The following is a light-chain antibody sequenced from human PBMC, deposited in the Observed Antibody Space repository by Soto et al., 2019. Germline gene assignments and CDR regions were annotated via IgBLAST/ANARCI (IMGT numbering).Light chain of an antibody. V-gene: IGLV1-44*01. CDR2: ANN. CDR3: VAWDDSLSWV. Sequence: QLVLTQPPSASGTPGQRVTISCSGSNSNIGGNTVNWYQQVPGTAPELLIYANNQRPSGAPDRFSGSKSGTSASLAISGLQSEDEADYYCVAWDDSLSWVFGGGTKLTVL. CDR1: NSNIGGNT. J-gene: IGLJ3*02.